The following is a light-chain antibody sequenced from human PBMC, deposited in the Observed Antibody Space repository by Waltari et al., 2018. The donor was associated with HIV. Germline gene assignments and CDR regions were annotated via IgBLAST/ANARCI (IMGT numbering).Light chain of an antibody. Sequence: PGQSITISCTGTSRDVGGYNYVSWYQHHPGKAPNLMIYDVSNRPSGVSNRFSGSKSGNTASLTISGLQAEDEADYYCNSYTTSSTLHVVFGGGTKLTVL. CDR2: DVS. J-gene: IGLJ2*01. V-gene: IGLV2-14*03. CDR3: NSYTTSSTLHVV. CDR1: SRDVGGYNY.